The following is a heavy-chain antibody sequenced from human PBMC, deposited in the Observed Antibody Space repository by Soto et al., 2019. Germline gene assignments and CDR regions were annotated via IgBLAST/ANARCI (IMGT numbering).Heavy chain of an antibody. CDR3: AKGSSFGELLTDY. Sequence: GGSLRLSCAASGFTFSSYGMHWVRQAPGKGLEWVAVISYDGSNKYYADSVKGRFTISRDNSKNTLYLQMNSLRAEDTAVYYCAKGSSFGELLTDYWGQGTLVTVSS. CDR2: ISYDGSNK. J-gene: IGHJ4*02. CDR1: GFTFSSYG. D-gene: IGHD3-10*01. V-gene: IGHV3-30*18.